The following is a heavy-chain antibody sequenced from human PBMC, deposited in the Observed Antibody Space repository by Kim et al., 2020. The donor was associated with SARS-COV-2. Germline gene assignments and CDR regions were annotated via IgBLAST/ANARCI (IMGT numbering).Heavy chain of an antibody. Sequence: GGSLRPSCAASGFTFSSYAMSWVRQAPGKGPEWVSGISDSGGSTYYADSVKGRFTISRDNSKNTLYLQMNSLRADDRAVYYCAKGARPEGEFNYWGQGTLVTVSS. D-gene: IGHD3-16*01. V-gene: IGHV3-23*01. CDR2: ISDSGGST. CDR1: GFTFSSYA. CDR3: AKGARPEGEFNY. J-gene: IGHJ4*02.